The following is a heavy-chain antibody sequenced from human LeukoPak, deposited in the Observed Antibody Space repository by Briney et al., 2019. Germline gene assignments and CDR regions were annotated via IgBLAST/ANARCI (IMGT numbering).Heavy chain of an antibody. V-gene: IGHV4-39*01. J-gene: IGHJ4*02. CDR3: ARHAGGWLQRKYYFDY. D-gene: IGHD5-24*01. CDR1: GGSISSSSYY. CDR2: IYYSGST. Sequence: SETLSLTCTVSGGSISSSSYYWGWIRQPPEKGLEWVGSIYYSGSTYYNPSLKSRVTISVDTSKNQFSLKLSSVTAADTAVYYCARHAGGWLQRKYYFDYWGQGTLVTVSS.